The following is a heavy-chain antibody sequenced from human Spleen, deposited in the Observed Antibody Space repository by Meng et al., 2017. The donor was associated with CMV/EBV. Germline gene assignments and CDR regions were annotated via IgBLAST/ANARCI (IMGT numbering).Heavy chain of an antibody. CDR2: IRSKTNNYAT. CDR3: ISWSGYTDDAFDM. J-gene: IGHJ3*02. D-gene: IGHD3-3*01. CDR1: GFTFSGSA. Sequence: GESLKISCAASGFTFSGSAMHWVRQASGKGLEWVGLIRSKTNNYATGYAASVKGRFSISRDDSKNTAYLQMNSLKIEDTAVYYCISWSGYTDDAFDMWGQGTMVTVSS. V-gene: IGHV3-73*01.